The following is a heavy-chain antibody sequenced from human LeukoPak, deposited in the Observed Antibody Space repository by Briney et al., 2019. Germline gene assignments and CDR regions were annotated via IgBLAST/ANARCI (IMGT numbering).Heavy chain of an antibody. CDR3: VRDSYYYDSSGPQV. CDR2: ISYDGSNK. V-gene: IGHV3-30*03. D-gene: IGHD3-22*01. Sequence: GGSLRLSCAASGFTFSSYGMHWVRQAPGKGLEWVAVISYDGSNKYYADSVKGRFTISRDNSKNTLFLQMNSLRAEDTAVYYCVRDSYYYDSSGPQVWGQGTLVTVSS. CDR1: GFTFSSYG. J-gene: IGHJ4*02.